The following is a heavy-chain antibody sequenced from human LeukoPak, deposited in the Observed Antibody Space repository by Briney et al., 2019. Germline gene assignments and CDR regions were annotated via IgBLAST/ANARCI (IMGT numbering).Heavy chain of an antibody. J-gene: IGHJ5*02. Sequence: PSETLSLTCAVYGGSFSGFYWSWIRQHPGKGLEWIGYIYYSGSTYYNPSLKSRVTISVDTSKNQFSLKLSSVTAADTAVYYCARGILGYYDFWSGSNWFDPWGQGTLVTVSS. CDR1: GGSFSGFY. D-gene: IGHD3-3*01. V-gene: IGHV4-31*11. CDR3: ARGILGYYDFWSGSNWFDP. CDR2: IYYSGST.